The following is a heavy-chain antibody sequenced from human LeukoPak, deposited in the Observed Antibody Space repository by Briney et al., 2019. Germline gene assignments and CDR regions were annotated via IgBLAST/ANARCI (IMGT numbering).Heavy chain of an antibody. D-gene: IGHD2-21*02. V-gene: IGHV3-30*18. CDR3: AKDIDPYCGGDCYSVGVY. CDR1: GFTFSSYG. CDR2: ISYDGSNK. Sequence: PGGSLRLSCAASGFTFSSYGMHWVRQAPGKGLEWGAVISYDGSNKYYADSVKGRFTISRDNSKNTLYLQMNSLRAEDTAVYYCAKDIDPYCGGDCYSVGVYWGQGTLVTVSS. J-gene: IGHJ4*02.